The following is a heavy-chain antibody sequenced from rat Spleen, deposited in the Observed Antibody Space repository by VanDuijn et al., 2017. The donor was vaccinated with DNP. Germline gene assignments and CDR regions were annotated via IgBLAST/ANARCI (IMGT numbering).Heavy chain of an antibody. D-gene: IGHD2-7*01. CDR2: ISTSGGST. Sequence: EVQLVESGGGLVQPGSSLKVSCVASGFTLSSSVMHWFRQAPTTGLEWVATISTSGGSTYYRDSVKGRFTISRDNAKSTLYLQMNSLRSEDTATYYCARLLAGRSYYFDYWGQGVMVTVSS. CDR3: ARLLAGRSYYFDY. V-gene: IGHV5-19*01. CDR1: GFTLSSSV. J-gene: IGHJ2*01.